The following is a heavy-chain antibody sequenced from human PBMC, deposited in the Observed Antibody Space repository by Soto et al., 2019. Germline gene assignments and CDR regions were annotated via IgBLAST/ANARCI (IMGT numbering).Heavy chain of an antibody. CDR3: ARLTDYYYGMDV. CDR1: GYTFTSYA. CDR2: INAGNGNT. J-gene: IGHJ6*02. Sequence: QVQLVQSGAEVKKPGASVKVSCKASGYTFTSYAMHWVRQAPGQRLEWMGWINAGNGNTKYSQKFQGRVTITRDTYASTAYMEMSSLRSEDTAVYYCARLTDYYYGMDVWGQGTTVSVSS. V-gene: IGHV1-3*01. D-gene: IGHD3-16*01.